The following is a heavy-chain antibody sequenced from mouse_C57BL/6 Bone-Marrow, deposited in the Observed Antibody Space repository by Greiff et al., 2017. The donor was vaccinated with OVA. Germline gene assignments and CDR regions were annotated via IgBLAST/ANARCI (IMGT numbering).Heavy chain of an antibody. J-gene: IGHJ3*01. CDR3: ARVGYYYGNFFAY. V-gene: IGHV1-50*01. CDR1: GYTFTSYW. CDR2: IDPSDSYT. Sequence: QVQLKQSGAELVKPGASVKLSCKASGYTFTSYWMQWVKQRPGQGLEWIGEIDPSDSYTNYNQKFKGKATLTVDTSSSTAYMQLSSLTSEDSAVYYCARVGYYYGNFFAYWGQGTLVTVSA. D-gene: IGHD1-1*01.